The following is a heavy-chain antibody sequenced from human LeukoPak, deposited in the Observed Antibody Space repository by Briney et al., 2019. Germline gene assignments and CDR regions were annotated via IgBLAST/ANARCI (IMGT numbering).Heavy chain of an antibody. J-gene: IGHJ4*02. V-gene: IGHV4-59*12. Sequence: SETLSLTCTVSGGSISSYYWSWIRQPPGKGLEWIGYIYYSGSTNYNPSPKSRVTISVDTSKNQFSLKLSSVTAADTAVYYCARDLGAITMIEQDWGQGTLVTVCS. CDR3: ARDLGAITMIEQD. CDR2: IYYSGST. CDR1: GGSISSYY. D-gene: IGHD3-22*01.